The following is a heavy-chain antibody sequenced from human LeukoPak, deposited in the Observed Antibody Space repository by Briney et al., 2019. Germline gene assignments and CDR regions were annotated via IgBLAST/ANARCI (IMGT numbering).Heavy chain of an antibody. V-gene: IGHV4-4*07. CDR1: GDSLSSFY. CDR2: IYPGGNT. D-gene: IGHD5-18*01. CDR3: VRDSPDGYSHGHYYYNIDV. Sequence: SETLSLTCTVSGDSLSSFYWSWIRQPAGKGLEWIGRIYPGGNTDYNPSLKSRVTVSVDTSKNQFSLRLSSVTAADTAVYYCVRDSPDGYSHGHYYYNIDVWGKGTTVTVSS. J-gene: IGHJ6*03.